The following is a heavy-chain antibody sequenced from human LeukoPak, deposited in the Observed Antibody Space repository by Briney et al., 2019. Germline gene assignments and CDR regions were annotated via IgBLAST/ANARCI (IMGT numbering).Heavy chain of an antibody. CDR2: ISSGRSFT. CDR1: GFSFSSYS. Sequence: GGSLRLSCAASGFSFSSYSMNWVRQAPGKGLEWVSSISSGRSFTYYGDSVKGRFSISRDNAKNSLYLQMNSLRAEDTAVYYCASSGYSYGPAAYYFDYWGQGTLVTVSS. V-gene: IGHV3-21*01. D-gene: IGHD5-18*01. CDR3: ASSGYSYGPAAYYFDY. J-gene: IGHJ4*02.